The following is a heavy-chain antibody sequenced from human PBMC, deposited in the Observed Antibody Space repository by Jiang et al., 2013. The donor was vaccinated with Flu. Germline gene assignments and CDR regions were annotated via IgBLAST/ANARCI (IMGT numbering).Heavy chain of an antibody. CDR1: GFTFSSYA. J-gene: IGHJ6*02. CDR2: ISGSGGST. V-gene: IGHV3-23*01. Sequence: VQLLESGGGLVQPGGSLRLSCAASGFTFSSYAMSWVRQAPGKGLEWVSAISGSGGSTYYADSVKGRFTISRDNSKNTLYLQMNSLRAEDTAVYYCAKVVSAVAGLYYGMDVVGPRDHGHRLL. CDR3: AKVVSAVAGLYYGMDV. D-gene: IGHD4-23*01.